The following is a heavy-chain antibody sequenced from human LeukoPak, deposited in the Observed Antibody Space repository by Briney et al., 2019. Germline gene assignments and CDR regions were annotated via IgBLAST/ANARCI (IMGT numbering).Heavy chain of an antibody. Sequence: SETLSFTCTVSGVSISSYYWGWIRQPPGKGLEWIAYVSDIGSINYNPSLKSRVTISLDTSKNQLSLKLSSVTAADTAVYYCAGHHPRNTVDFWGQGTLVTVSS. CDR2: VSDIGSI. J-gene: IGHJ4*02. V-gene: IGHV4-59*08. D-gene: IGHD2/OR15-2a*01. CDR1: GVSISSYY. CDR3: AGHHPRNTVDF.